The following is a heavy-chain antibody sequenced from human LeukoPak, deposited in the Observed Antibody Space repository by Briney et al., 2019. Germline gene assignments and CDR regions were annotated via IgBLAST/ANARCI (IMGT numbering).Heavy chain of an antibody. Sequence: ASVKVSCKTSGYTFTSYDINWVRQATGQGLEWMGWMNPNSGNTGYAQKFQGRVTITRNTSISTAYMELSSLGSEDTAVYYCARVGSPTYYYGSGSYPHLDVWGKGTTVTVSS. V-gene: IGHV1-8*03. D-gene: IGHD3-10*01. CDR2: MNPNSGNT. J-gene: IGHJ6*04. CDR1: GYTFTSYD. CDR3: ARVGSPTYYYGSGSYPHLDV.